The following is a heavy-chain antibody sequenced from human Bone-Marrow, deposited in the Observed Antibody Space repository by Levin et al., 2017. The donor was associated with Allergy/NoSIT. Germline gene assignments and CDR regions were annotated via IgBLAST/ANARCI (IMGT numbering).Heavy chain of an antibody. D-gene: IGHD2-2*01. CDR1: GYTFTGYY. V-gene: IGHV1-2*02. CDR2: INPNSGGT. Sequence: ASVKVSCKASGYTFTGYYMHWVRQAPGQGLEWMGWINPNSGGTNYAQKFQGRVTMTSATSISTAYMELSRLRSDDTAVYYCARVRVPGYCSSTSCYGYYDYGMDVWGQGTTVTVSS. CDR3: ARVRVPGYCSSTSCYGYYDYGMDV. J-gene: IGHJ6*02.